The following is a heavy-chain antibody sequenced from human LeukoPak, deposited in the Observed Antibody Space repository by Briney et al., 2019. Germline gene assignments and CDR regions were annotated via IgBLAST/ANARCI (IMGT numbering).Heavy chain of an antibody. J-gene: IGHJ4*02. CDR2: IYYSGST. D-gene: IGHD3-9*01. V-gene: IGHV4-59*08. CDR3: ASGGGTYYDILTGYYPHY. CDR1: GGSISSYY. Sequence: SETLSLTCTVSGGSISSYYWSWIRQPPGKGLEWIGYIYYSGSTNYNPSLKSRVTISVDTSKNQFSLKLSSVTAADTAVYYCASGGGTYYDILTGYYPHYWGQGTLVTVSS.